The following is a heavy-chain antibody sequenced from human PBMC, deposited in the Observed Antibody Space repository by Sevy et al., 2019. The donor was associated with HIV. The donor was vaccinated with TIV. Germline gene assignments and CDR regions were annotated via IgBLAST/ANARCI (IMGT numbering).Heavy chain of an antibody. CDR3: VKATLITIFGVVTTTDAFDI. V-gene: IGHV3-64D*06. Sequence: GGSLRLSCSASGFTFSSYAMHWVRQAPGKGLEYVSAISSNGGSTYYADSVKGRFTISRDNSKNTLYLQMSRLRAEDTAVYYCVKATLITIFGVVTTTDAFDIWGQGTMVTVSS. CDR2: ISSNGGST. CDR1: GFTFSSYA. D-gene: IGHD3-3*01. J-gene: IGHJ3*02.